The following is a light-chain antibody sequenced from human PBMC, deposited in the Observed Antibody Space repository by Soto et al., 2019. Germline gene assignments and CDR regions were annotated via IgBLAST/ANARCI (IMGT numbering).Light chain of an antibody. CDR2: WAS. CDR3: QQYYSTLLT. Sequence: DIVMTQSPDSLAVSLGERATINCKSSQSVLYSSNNKNYLAWYQQKPGQPPKLLIYWASTRESGVPDRFSGSGSGTDFTRTISSLQAEDVAVYYCQQYYSTLLTFGPGTKVDIK. CDR1: QSVLYSSNNKNY. J-gene: IGKJ3*01. V-gene: IGKV4-1*01.